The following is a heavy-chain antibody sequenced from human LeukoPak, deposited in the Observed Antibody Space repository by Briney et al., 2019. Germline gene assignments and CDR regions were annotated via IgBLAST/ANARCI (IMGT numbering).Heavy chain of an antibody. V-gene: IGHV4-39*01. Sequence: PSETLSLTCTVSGGSISRTTDYWGWIRHPPGKGLEWIGSIYYSGSTYYNPSLKTRVTISVDTSKNQFSLKLSSVTAADTAVYYCARTLYSSGWYSDYWGQGTLVTVSS. CDR2: IYYSGST. CDR1: GGSISRTTDY. CDR3: ARTLYSSGWYSDY. D-gene: IGHD6-19*01. J-gene: IGHJ4*02.